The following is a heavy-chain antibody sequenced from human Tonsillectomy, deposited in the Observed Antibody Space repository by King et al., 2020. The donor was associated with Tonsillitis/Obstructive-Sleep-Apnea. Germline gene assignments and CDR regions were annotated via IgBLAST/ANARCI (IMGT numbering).Heavy chain of an antibody. J-gene: IGHJ5*02. CDR1: GGTFSSYA. V-gene: IGHV1-69*10. D-gene: IGHD2-2*01. CDR2: IIPILGIA. Sequence: QLVQSGAEVKKPGSSVKVSCKASGGTFSSYAISWVRQAPGQGLEWMGGIIPILGIANYAQKFQGRVTITADKSTSTAYMELSSLRSEDTAVYYCASNYCSSTSCQGTSDWFDPWGQGTLVTVSS. CDR3: ASNYCSSTSCQGTSDWFDP.